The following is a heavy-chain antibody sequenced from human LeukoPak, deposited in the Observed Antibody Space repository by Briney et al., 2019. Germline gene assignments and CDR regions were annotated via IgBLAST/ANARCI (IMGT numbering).Heavy chain of an antibody. D-gene: IGHD4-11*01. V-gene: IGHV3-7*01. Sequence: GGSLRVSCSASGFTFSKSWMSWVRQAAGKGLEYVALIKQGGSEIYHMDSVKGRFTISRDDANNSLYLQMNSLRVEDTALYYCARDRESESDSEGDYWGQGTLVTVSS. CDR3: ARDRESESDSEGDY. J-gene: IGHJ4*02. CDR1: GFTFSKSW. CDR2: IKQGGSEI.